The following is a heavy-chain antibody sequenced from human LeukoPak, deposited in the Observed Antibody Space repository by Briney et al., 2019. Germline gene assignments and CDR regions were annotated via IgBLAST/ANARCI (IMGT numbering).Heavy chain of an antibody. Sequence: PSETLSLTCTVSGGSISNDKYFWGWIRQPAGKGLEWIGRGYSSGASNYNPSLESRVTISLDTSNNRFSLKLSSVTAADMAVYYCARYGSGSLDYWGQGTLVTVSS. J-gene: IGHJ4*02. CDR1: GGSISNDKYF. CDR3: ARYGSGSLDY. CDR2: GYSSGAS. V-gene: IGHV4-61*02. D-gene: IGHD3-10*01.